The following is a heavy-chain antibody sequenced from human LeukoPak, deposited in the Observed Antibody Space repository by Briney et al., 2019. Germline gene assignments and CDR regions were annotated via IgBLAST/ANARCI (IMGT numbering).Heavy chain of an antibody. J-gene: IGHJ3*02. CDR1: GYTFTSYD. CDR3: ARGEALITIFGVVKSPRAAFDI. D-gene: IGHD3-3*01. V-gene: IGHV1-8*01. CDR2: MNPNSGNT. Sequence: GASVTVSCTASGYTFTSYDINWVRQAAGQGLEWMGWMNPNSGNTGYAQKFQGRVTMTRNTSISTAYMELSSLRSEDTAVYYCARGEALITIFGVVKSPRAAFDIWGQGTMVTVSS.